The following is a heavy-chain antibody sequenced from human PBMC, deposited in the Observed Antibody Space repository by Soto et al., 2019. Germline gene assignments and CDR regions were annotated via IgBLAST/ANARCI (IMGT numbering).Heavy chain of an antibody. D-gene: IGHD6-13*01. J-gene: IGHJ5*02. CDR1: GGSFSGYY. Sequence: SETLSLTYAVYGGSFSGYYWSWIRQPPGKGLEWIGEINHSGSTNYNPSLKSRVTISVDTSKNQFSLKLSSVTAADTAVYYCAKDGWQHSSWYSLPWFDPWGQGTLVTVSS. CDR2: INHSGST. CDR3: AKDGWQHSSWYSLPWFDP. V-gene: IGHV4-34*01.